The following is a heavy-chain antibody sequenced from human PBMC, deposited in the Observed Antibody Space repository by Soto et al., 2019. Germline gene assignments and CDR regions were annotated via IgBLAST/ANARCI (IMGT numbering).Heavy chain of an antibody. J-gene: IGHJ4*02. D-gene: IGHD2-2*01. CDR3: AGILGYCSSTSCYYDY. V-gene: IGHV1-8*01. CDR2: MNANNGNT. Sequence: ASVTVSCKASGYTITSYDINWVRQATGQGLEWMGWMNANNGNTKYSQKFQGRVTITRNTSASTAYMELSSLRSEDTAVYYCAGILGYCSSTSCYYDYWGQGTLVTVSS. CDR1: GYTITSYD.